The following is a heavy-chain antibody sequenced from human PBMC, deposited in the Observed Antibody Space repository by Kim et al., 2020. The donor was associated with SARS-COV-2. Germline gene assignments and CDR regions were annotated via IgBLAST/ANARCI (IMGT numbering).Heavy chain of an antibody. D-gene: IGHD3-10*01. J-gene: IGHJ6*02. V-gene: IGHV3-23*01. CDR2: ISNNGGRT. CDR1: GFTFSRHV. CDR3: ADGDYNSPYDMDV. Sequence: GGSLRLSCAASGFTFSRHVMTWVRQAPGRGLEWVSSISNNGGRTYYADSVKGRFTISRDNSKNTLLLQMNSLRVEDTAIYYCADGDYNSPYDMDVWGQGTTVTVAS.